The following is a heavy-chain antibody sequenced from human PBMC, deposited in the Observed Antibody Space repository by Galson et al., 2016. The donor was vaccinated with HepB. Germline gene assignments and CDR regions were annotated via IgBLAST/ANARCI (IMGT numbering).Heavy chain of an antibody. V-gene: IGHV3-21*06. Sequence: SLRLSCAASGFSFSKYTMNWVRQAPGKGLEWVSSISTSSSYISYADSLKGRFTISRDNAKNSLYLQMTSLRAEDTAVYYCARRDYYYYGMDVWGQGTMVTASS. CDR2: ISTSSSYI. J-gene: IGHJ6*02. CDR3: ARRDYYYYGMDV. CDR1: GFSFSKYT.